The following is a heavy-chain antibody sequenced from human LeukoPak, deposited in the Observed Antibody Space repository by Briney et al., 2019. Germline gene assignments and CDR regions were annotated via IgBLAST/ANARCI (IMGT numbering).Heavy chain of an antibody. CDR1: GGTFSSYA. V-gene: IGHV1-69*05. CDR3: ARDRDGYIYFDY. J-gene: IGHJ4*02. Sequence: SSVKVSCKASGGTFSSYAISWVLQAPGQGLEWMGRIIPIFGTANYAQKFQGRVTITTDESTSTAYMELSSLRSEDTAVYYCARDRDGYIYFDYWGQGTLVAVSS. D-gene: IGHD5-24*01. CDR2: IIPIFGTA.